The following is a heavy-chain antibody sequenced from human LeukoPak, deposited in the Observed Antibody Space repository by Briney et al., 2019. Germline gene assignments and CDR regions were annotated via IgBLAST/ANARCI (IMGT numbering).Heavy chain of an antibody. CDR2: IYYSGST. Sequence: PSETLSLTCTVSGGSISSGGYYWSWIRQHPGKGLEWIGYIYYSGSTYYNPSLKSRVTISVDTSKNQLSLKLSSVTAADTAVYYCARDYGDYVGWFDPWGQGTLVTVSS. CDR1: GGSISSGGYY. CDR3: ARDYGDYVGWFDP. J-gene: IGHJ5*02. D-gene: IGHD4-17*01. V-gene: IGHV4-31*03.